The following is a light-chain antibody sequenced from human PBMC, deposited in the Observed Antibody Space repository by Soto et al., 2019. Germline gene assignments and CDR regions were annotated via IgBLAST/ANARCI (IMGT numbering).Light chain of an antibody. J-gene: IGKJ2*01. Sequence: QMTQSPSTLSASIGDTVTITCRASQPIVTWLAWYQQKPGRPPKLLIYMASILESGVPSRFSGRGSGTDFTLTIRGLPPDALGTYSCQQYNSYPKTFGEATKVDIK. CDR2: MAS. V-gene: IGKV1-5*03. CDR3: QQYNSYPKT. CDR1: QPIVTW.